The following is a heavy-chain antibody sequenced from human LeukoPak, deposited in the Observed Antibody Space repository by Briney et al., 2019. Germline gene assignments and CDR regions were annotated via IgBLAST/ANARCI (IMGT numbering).Heavy chain of an antibody. D-gene: IGHD2-21*02. CDR3: ARDRAVVTEGFDY. J-gene: IGHJ4*02. CDR2: INPSGGST. Sequence: ASVKVSCKASGYTFTSYYMHWVRQAPGQGREWMGIINPSGGSTSYAQKFQGRVTMTRDMSTSTVYMELSSLRSEDTAVYYCARDRAVVTEGFDYWGQGTLVTVSS. CDR1: GYTFTSYY. V-gene: IGHV1-46*01.